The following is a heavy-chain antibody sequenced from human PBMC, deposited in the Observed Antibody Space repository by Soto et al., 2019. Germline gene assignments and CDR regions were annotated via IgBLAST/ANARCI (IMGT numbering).Heavy chain of an antibody. V-gene: IGHV3-15*01. J-gene: IGHJ4*02. CDR2: IKSNPAGGTV. Sequence: GLEWVGRIKSNPAGGTVDYTAPVKGRFTISRDDSENTLYLQMDSLRPEDTAVYYCATSRASCFCFDYWGQGALVTVSS. D-gene: IGHD2-2*01. CDR3: ATSRASCFCFDY.